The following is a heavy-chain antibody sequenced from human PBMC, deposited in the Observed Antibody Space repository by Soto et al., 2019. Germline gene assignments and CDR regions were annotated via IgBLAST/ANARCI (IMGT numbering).Heavy chain of an antibody. V-gene: IGHV3-9*01. Sequence: GGSLRLSCAASGFTFDDYAMHWVRQAPGKGLEWVSVINWNAGSIGYADSVKGRFTISKDIAKNSLYLQMNSLRAEDTALYYCAKASSGYTYGPFGYWGRGTLVTVSS. CDR2: INWNAGSI. CDR3: AKASSGYTYGPFGY. CDR1: GFTFDDYA. D-gene: IGHD5-18*01. J-gene: IGHJ4*02.